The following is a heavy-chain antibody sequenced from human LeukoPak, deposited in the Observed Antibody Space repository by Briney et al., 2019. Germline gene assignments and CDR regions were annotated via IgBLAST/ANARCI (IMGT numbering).Heavy chain of an antibody. J-gene: IGHJ3*02. Sequence: PGGSLRLSCAASGFTFSSYGMHWVRHAPGKGLEWVAVIWYDGSNKYYADSLTGRFTISRDNSKNTLYLQMNSLRAEDTAVYYCARASNYDYGDRNAFDIWGQGTMVTVSS. CDR1: GFTFSSYG. D-gene: IGHD4-17*01. CDR2: IWYDGSNK. CDR3: ARASNYDYGDRNAFDI. V-gene: IGHV3-33*01.